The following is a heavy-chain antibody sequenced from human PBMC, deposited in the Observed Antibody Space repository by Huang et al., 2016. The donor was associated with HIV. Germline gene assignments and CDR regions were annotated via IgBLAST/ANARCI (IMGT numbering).Heavy chain of an antibody. CDR1: GFSISSYW. V-gene: IGHV3-74*01. J-gene: IGHJ4*02. CDR3: ARDPRIQSWLNFFDY. CDR2: INRDGSST. Sequence: EVQLVESGGGLVQPGGSLRLSCAASGFSISSYWMHWVRQAPGKGGVWVSRINRDGSSTSYADSVKGRCTISRDNAKNTLYLQMNSLRAEDTAVYYCARDPRIQSWLNFFDYWGQGTLVSVSS. D-gene: IGHD3-22*01.